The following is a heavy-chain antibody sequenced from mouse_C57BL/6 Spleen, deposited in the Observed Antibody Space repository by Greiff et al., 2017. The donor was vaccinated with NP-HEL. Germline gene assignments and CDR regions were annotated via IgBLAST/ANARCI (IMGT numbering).Heavy chain of an antibody. J-gene: IGHJ4*01. CDR1: GYTFTDYN. CDR3: ARGPDYYSSGPYAMDY. CDR2: INPNNGGT. V-gene: IGHV1-18*01. D-gene: IGHD1-1*01. Sequence: VQLQQSGPELVKPGASVKIPCKASGYTFTDYNMDWVKQSHGKSLEWIGDINPNNGGTIYNQKFKGKATLTVDKSSSTAYMELRSLTSEDTAVYYCARGPDYYSSGPYAMDYWGQGTSVTVSS.